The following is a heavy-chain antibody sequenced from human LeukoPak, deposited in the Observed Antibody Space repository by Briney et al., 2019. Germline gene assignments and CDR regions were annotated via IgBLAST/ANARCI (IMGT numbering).Heavy chain of an antibody. D-gene: IGHD3-22*01. CDR2: IIPIFGTA. Sequence: SVKVSCKASGYTFTGYYIHWVRQAPGQGLEWMGGIIPIFGTANYAQKFQGRVTITADESTSTAYMELSSLRSEDTAVYYCARGHYYDSSGYFYYFDYWGQGTLVTVSS. V-gene: IGHV1-69*13. J-gene: IGHJ4*02. CDR1: GYTFTGYY. CDR3: ARGHYYDSSGYFYYFDY.